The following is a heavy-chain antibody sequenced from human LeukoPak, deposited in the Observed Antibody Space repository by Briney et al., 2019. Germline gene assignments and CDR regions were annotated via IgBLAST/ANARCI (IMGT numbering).Heavy chain of an antibody. J-gene: IGHJ4*02. CDR3: AKDRNSVGSSYNY. Sequence: GGSLRLSCAASGLSFIYAMSWVRQAPGKGLEWVSSISGGGAGTYYADSVKGRFTISRDNSKNTLYLQMNSLRAEDTAVYYCAKDRNSVGSSYNYWGQGTLVTVSS. D-gene: IGHD6-6*01. V-gene: IGHV3-23*01. CDR2: ISGGGAGT. CDR1: GLSFIYA.